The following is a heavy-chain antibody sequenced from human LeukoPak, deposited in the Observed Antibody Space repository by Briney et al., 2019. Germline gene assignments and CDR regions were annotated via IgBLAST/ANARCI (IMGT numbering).Heavy chain of an antibody. CDR1: GFTVSSNY. D-gene: IGHD3-10*01. V-gene: IGHV3-53*01. CDR2: IYSGGST. J-gene: IGHJ4*02. CDR3: ARGSNIYGSGNNFDY. Sequence: GGSLRLSCAASGFTVSSNYMSWVRQAPGKGLEWVSVIYSGGSTYYADSVKGRFTISRDNSKNTLYLQMNSLRAEDTAEYYCARGSNIYGSGNNFDYWGQGTLVTVSS.